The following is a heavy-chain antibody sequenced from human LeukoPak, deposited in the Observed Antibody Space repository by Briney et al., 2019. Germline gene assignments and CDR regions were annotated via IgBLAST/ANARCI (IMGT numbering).Heavy chain of an antibody. V-gene: IGHV3-23*01. J-gene: IGHJ4*02. CDR1: GFTLSSYA. Sequence: PGGSLRLSCAASGFTLSSYAMSWVRQAPGKGLEWVSAISGSGGSTYYADSVKGRFTISRDNSKNTLYLQMNSLRAEDTAVYYCAKEGGSWKDKYYFDYWGQGTLVTVSS. D-gene: IGHD6-13*01. CDR3: AKEGGSWKDKYYFDY. CDR2: ISGSGGST.